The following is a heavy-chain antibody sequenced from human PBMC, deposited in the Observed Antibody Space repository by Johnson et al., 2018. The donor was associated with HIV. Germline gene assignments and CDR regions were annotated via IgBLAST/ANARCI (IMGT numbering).Heavy chain of an antibody. D-gene: IGHD7-27*01. V-gene: IGHV3-72*01. J-gene: IGHJ3*02. CDR3: ARGGEKGAFDI. CDR2: IRNKANSYTT. Sequence: VQLVESGGGLVKPGGSLTVSCAGSGFTFTDHYMDWVRQAPGKGLEWVGRIRNKANSYTTEYAASVKGRFTILRDDSKNSLYLQMNSLKTEDTAVYYCARGGEKGAFDIWGQGTMVTVSS. CDR1: GFTFTDHY.